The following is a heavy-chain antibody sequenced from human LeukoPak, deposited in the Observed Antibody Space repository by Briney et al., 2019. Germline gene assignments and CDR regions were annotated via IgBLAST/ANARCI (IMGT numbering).Heavy chain of an antibody. Sequence: KPSETLSLTCTVSGGSIGSGSYYWSWIRQPAGKGLEWIGRIYTSGSTNYNPSLKSRVTISVDTSKNQFSLKLSSVTAADTAVYYCARVVVVTWPHGKKNWFDPWGQGTLVTVSS. D-gene: IGHD3-22*01. CDR3: ARVVVVTWPHGKKNWFDP. V-gene: IGHV4-61*02. J-gene: IGHJ5*02. CDR1: GGSIGSGSYY. CDR2: IYTSGST.